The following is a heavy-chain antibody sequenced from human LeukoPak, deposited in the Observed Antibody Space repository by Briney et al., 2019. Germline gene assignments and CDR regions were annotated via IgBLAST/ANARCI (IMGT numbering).Heavy chain of an antibody. CDR2: ISYDGSNK. CDR1: GFTFSSYG. V-gene: IGHV3-30*18. D-gene: IGHD4-17*01. Sequence: PGGSLRLSCAASGFTFSSYGMHWVRQAPGKGLEWVAVISYDGSNKYYADSVKGRFTIPRDNSKNTLYLQMNSLRAEDTAVYYCAKDSAVTTSFDYWGQGTLVTVSS. CDR3: AKDSAVTTSFDY. J-gene: IGHJ4*02.